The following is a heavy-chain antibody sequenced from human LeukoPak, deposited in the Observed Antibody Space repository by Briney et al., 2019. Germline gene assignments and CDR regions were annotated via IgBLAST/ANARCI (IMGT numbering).Heavy chain of an antibody. CDR3: ARRRDFIDY. CDR2: SSSSGTTI. J-gene: IGHJ4*02. D-gene: IGHD3/OR15-3a*01. CDR1: GFTLSDY. V-gene: IGHV3-11*01. Sequence: GGSLRLSCAASGFTLSDYMSWIRQAPGKGLEWVSHSSSSGTTIYYADSVKGRFAISRDNAKNSLYLQMNRLRAEDTAVYYCARRRDFIDYWGQGTLVTVSS.